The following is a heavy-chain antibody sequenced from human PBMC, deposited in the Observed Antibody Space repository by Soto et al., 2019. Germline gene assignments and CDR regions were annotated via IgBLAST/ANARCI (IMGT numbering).Heavy chain of an antibody. J-gene: IGHJ6*02. CDR2: INHSGST. D-gene: IGHD3-16*01. CDR1: GGSFSDYY. V-gene: IGHV4-34*01. Sequence: SETLSLTCAVYGGSFSDYYWSWIRQPPGKGLEWIGEINHSGSTNYNPSLKSRVTISVDTSKNQFSLKLSSVTAADTAVYYCARSHKLRLVYVTGARGAGGVYYYGIDAWGQGTMVTVYS. CDR3: ARSHKLRLVYVTGARGAGGVYYYGIDA.